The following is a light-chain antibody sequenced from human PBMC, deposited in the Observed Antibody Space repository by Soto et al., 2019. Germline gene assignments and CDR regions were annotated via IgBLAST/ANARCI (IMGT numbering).Light chain of an antibody. CDR3: GSNAGSYAYV. Sequence: QFALTQPRSVSGSPGQSLTISCTGTSSDVGGYNYVSWYQQYPGKVPKLMIYDVTKRPAGVPDRFSGSKSGNTASLTLSGLQAEDEADYFGGSNAGSYAYVLGTATK. J-gene: IGLJ1*01. V-gene: IGLV2-11*01. CDR2: DVT. CDR1: SSDVGGYNY.